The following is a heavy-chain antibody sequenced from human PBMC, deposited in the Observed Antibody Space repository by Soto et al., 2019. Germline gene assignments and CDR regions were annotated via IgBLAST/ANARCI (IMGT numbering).Heavy chain of an antibody. D-gene: IGHD3-9*01. Sequence: SETLSLTCIVSGDSISSSSYYWVWIRQHQGKGLEWIGSIYYSGTTYYNPSLESRVTISIDTSNNQFSLKVSSLTAADTAVYYCAKTGPYDILTYWYFDLWGRGTLVTVSS. CDR2: IYYSGTT. V-gene: IGHV4-39*01. CDR3: AKTGPYDILTYWYFDL. J-gene: IGHJ2*01. CDR1: GDSISSSSYY.